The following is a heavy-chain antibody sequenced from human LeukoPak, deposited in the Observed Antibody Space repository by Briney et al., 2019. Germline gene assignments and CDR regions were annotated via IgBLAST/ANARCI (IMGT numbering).Heavy chain of an antibody. J-gene: IGHJ4*02. CDR1: GYTFTGYY. D-gene: IGHD6-6*01. Sequence: GASVKVSCKASGYTFTGYYMHWVRQAPGQGLEWMGWINPNSGGTNYAQKFQGRVTMTRDTSISTAYMELSRLRSDDTAVYYCARVLSGYSSSSLRNWGQGTLVTVSS. CDR2: INPNSGGT. CDR3: ARVLSGYSSSSLRN. V-gene: IGHV1-2*02.